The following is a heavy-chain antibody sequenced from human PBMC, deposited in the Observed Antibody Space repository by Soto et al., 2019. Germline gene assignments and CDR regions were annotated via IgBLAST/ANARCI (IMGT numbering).Heavy chain of an antibody. CDR3: ARGGGYYGSGSYYYGMDV. CDR1: GGPISSGDYY. D-gene: IGHD3-10*01. V-gene: IGHV4-30-4*01. Sequence: SETLSLTCTVSGGPISSGDYYWSWIRQPPGKGLEWIGYIYYSGSTYYNPSLKSRVTISVDTSKNQFSLKLSSVTAAGTAVYYCARGGGYYGSGSYYYGMDVWGQGTTVTVSS. CDR2: IYYSGST. J-gene: IGHJ6*02.